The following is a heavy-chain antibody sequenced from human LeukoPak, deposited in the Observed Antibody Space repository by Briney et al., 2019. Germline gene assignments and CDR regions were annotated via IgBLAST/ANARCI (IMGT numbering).Heavy chain of an antibody. Sequence: SETLSLTCAVYGGSFSGYYWRWLRQSPGKGLEWIGEINDSGSTNYAPSLKSRVTISVDTSKNQISLKLTSVTAADTAVYYCARVAGDPIYYYYYMDVWGKGTTVTVSS. V-gene: IGHV4-34*01. CDR3: ARVAGDPIYYYYYMDV. D-gene: IGHD7-27*01. CDR1: GGSFSGYY. CDR2: INDSGST. J-gene: IGHJ6*03.